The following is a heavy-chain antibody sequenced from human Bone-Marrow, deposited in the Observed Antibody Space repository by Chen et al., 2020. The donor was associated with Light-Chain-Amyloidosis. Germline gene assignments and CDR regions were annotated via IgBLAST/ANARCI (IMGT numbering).Heavy chain of an antibody. CDR1: GFSLNDYA. CDR3: APGGPIAHGFDS. D-gene: IGHD1-26*01. V-gene: IGHV3-49*05. CDR2: IRSNYYGGTT. Sequence: EVQVVESGGGLVKPGRSLRLSCPGSGFSLNDYAVSWFRQAPGKGLEWVSFIRSNYYGGTTEYAPSVKGRFTNSRDDSKSIAYLEMTGLKSEDTAVYFCAPGGPIAHGFDSWGQGTVVTVSS. J-gene: IGHJ3*01.